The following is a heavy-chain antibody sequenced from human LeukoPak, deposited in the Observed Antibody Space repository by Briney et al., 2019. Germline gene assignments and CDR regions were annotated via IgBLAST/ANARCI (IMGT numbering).Heavy chain of an antibody. Sequence: SETLSLTCTISGGSINNYYWSWIRQPRGKGLEWIGYVHDSGSTNYNPSLKSRLTISVDTSKNQFSLKLSSVTAADTAMYYCARQVYWSGYFVFDSWGQGTLVTVSS. V-gene: IGHV4-59*08. CDR1: GGSINNYY. CDR2: VHDSGST. D-gene: IGHD3-3*01. J-gene: IGHJ4*02. CDR3: ARQVYWSGYFVFDS.